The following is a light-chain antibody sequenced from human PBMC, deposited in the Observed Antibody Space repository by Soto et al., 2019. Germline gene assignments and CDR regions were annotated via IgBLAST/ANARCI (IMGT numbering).Light chain of an antibody. Sequence: IHMTQSPASVSASVEGRVIITCRASQSISNHLNWYQQKPGKAPKLLIFAASSLQSGVPSRFSGSRSGPDFTLTISSLQPEDFATYYCQQSYSSPPTFGQGTKVDIK. CDR3: QQSYSSPPT. V-gene: IGKV1-39*01. CDR2: AAS. CDR1: QSISNH. J-gene: IGKJ1*01.